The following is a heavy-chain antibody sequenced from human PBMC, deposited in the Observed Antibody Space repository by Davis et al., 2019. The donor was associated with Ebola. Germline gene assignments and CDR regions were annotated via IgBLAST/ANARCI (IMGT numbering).Heavy chain of an antibody. CDR3: AREGGLGDY. CDR1: GFTLSTYG. J-gene: IGHJ4*02. CDR2: ISRSGDYI. V-gene: IGHV3-21*01. Sequence: PGGSLRLSCAASGFTLSTYGINWVRQAPGKGLEWVSTISRSGDYINYADSVKGRFTISRDNANNSLFLQMNSLRVDDTALYYCAREGGLGDYWGQGTRVIVSS.